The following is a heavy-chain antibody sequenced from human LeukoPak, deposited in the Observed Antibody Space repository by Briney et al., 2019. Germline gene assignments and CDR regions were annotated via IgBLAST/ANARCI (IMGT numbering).Heavy chain of an antibody. Sequence: PGGSLRLSCAASGFTFSSFNMIWVSQASGKGLEGVSSISGSGDRTLYADSVKGRFTISRDNSRNTLYLQMNSVRAEDTAVYFCAKDHGVAVAGMYYWGQGTLVTVSA. D-gene: IGHD6-19*01. J-gene: IGHJ4*02. CDR1: GFTFSSFN. V-gene: IGHV3-23*01. CDR3: AKDHGVAVAGMYY. CDR2: ISGSGDRT.